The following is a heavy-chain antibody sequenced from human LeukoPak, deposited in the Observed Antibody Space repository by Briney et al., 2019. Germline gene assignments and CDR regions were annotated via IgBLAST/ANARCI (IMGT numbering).Heavy chain of an antibody. D-gene: IGHD6-19*01. V-gene: IGHV3-21*01. CDR3: ARGSRAVAAPLRD. J-gene: IGHJ4*02. Sequence: KPGGSLRLSCAASGFTFSSYSMNWVRQAPGKGLEWVSSISSSSSYIYYADSVKGRFTISRDNAKNSLYLQMNSLRAEDTAVYYCARGSRAVAAPLRDWGQGTLVTVSS. CDR2: ISSSSSYI. CDR1: GFTFSSYS.